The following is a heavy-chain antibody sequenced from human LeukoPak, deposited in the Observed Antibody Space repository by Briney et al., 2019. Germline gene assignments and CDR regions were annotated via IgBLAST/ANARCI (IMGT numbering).Heavy chain of an antibody. CDR1: GGSISSGSYY. J-gene: IGHJ5*02. Sequence: SETLSLTCTVPGGSISSGSYYWSWIRQPAGKGLEWIGRIYTSGSTNYNPSLKSRVTISVDTSKNQFSLKLSSVTAADTAVYYCARDLAFGWFDPWGQGTLVTVSS. CDR3: ARDLAFGWFDP. D-gene: IGHD3-16*01. CDR2: IYTSGST. V-gene: IGHV4-61*02.